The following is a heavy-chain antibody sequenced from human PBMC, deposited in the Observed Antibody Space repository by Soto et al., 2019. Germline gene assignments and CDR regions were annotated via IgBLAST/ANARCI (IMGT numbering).Heavy chain of an antibody. D-gene: IGHD3-22*01. V-gene: IGHV1-46*01. Sequence: ASVKVSCKASAYTFTSYYMHWVRQAPGQGLEWMGIINPSGGSTSYAQKFQGRVTMTRDTSTSTVYMELSSLRSEDTAVYYCARGYHSSGFPPLVDYWGQGTLVTVSS. J-gene: IGHJ4*02. CDR2: INPSGGST. CDR1: AYTFTSYY. CDR3: ARGYHSSGFPPLVDY.